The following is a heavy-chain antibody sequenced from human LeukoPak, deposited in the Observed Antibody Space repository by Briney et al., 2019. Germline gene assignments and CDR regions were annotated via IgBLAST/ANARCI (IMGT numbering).Heavy chain of an antibody. V-gene: IGHV1-46*01. D-gene: IGHD2-21*01. J-gene: IGHJ4*02. CDR1: GNXFTNYY. Sequence: ASVKVSCKASGNXFTNYYVHWVRQAPGLGLKWMGIFNPSGGSTTYAQKFQGRVTMTRDTSTSTVYMELSSLRSEDTAVYYCARGPVEYCGGDCFPYWGQGTLVTVSS. CDR2: FNPSGGST. CDR3: ARGPVEYCGGDCFPY.